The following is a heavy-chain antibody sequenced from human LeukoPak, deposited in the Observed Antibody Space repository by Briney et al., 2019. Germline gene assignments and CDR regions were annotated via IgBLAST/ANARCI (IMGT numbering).Heavy chain of an antibody. Sequence: GSLRLSFQSSGFTVNSTQMGWVRPAPGEGLELVSVIDSDDAAYYPDSVKGRFTISRDLSKNTLYLHMNDLRAEDTAVYYCARVAVGYFDYWGQGTLVTVSS. D-gene: IGHD1-26*01. CDR2: IDSDDAA. J-gene: IGHJ4*02. CDR1: GFTVNSTQ. CDR3: ARVAVGYFDY. V-gene: IGHV3-66*01.